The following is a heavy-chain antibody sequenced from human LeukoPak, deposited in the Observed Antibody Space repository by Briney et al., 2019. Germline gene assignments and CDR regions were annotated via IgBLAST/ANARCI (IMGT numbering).Heavy chain of an antibody. CDR3: ARLGARQMLEY. D-gene: IGHD4-17*01. J-gene: IGHJ4*02. Sequence: GGALRLSCAASEFTLCSFWMSWVRQAPGKGLEWVANIKQDGGQIYYLESVKGRFTVSRDNAKNSLYLQMSSLRAEDTAVYYCARLGARQMLEYWGQGTLVTVSS. V-gene: IGHV3-7*01. CDR2: IKQDGGQI. CDR1: EFTLCSFW.